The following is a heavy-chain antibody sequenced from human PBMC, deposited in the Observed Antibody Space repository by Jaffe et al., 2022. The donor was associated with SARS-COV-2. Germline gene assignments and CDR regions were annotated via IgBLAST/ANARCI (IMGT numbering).Heavy chain of an antibody. V-gene: IGHV4-61*02. CDR2: IYTSGST. CDR1: GGSISSGSYY. CDR3: ASESKYATTALFDY. J-gene: IGHJ4*02. Sequence: QVQLQESGPGLVKPSQTLSLTCTVSGGSISSGSYYWSWIRQPAGKGLEWIGRIYTSGSTNYNPSLKSRVTISVDTSKNQFSLKLSSVTAADTAVYYCASESKYATTALFDYWGQGTLVTVSS. D-gene: IGHD2-8*01.